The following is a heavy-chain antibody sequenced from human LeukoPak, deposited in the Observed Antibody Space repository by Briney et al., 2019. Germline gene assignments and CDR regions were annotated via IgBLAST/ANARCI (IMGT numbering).Heavy chain of an antibody. CDR2: ISGSGGST. CDR3: AKDLPASCSSTSCYEIPFDY. Sequence: GGSLRLSCAASGFTFSSYAMSWVRQAPGKGLERVSAISGSGGSTYYADSVKGRFTISRDNSKNTLHLQMNSLRAEDTAVYYCAKDLPASCSSTSCYEIPFDYWGQGTLVTVSS. CDR1: GFTFSSYA. V-gene: IGHV3-23*01. D-gene: IGHD2-2*01. J-gene: IGHJ4*02.